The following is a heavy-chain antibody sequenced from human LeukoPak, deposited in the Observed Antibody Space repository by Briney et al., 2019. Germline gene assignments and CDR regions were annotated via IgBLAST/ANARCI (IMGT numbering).Heavy chain of an antibody. J-gene: IGHJ4*02. D-gene: IGHD5-12*01. CDR1: GFTFSSYG. CDR3: VRKGYSGYERPFDY. V-gene: IGHV3-33*01. CDR2: IWYDGSNK. Sequence: GGSLRLSCAASGFTFSSYGMHWVRQAPGKGLEWVAVIWYDGSNKYYADSVKGRFTISRDNSKNTLYLQMNSLRAEDTAVYYCVRKGYSGYERPFDYWGQGIRVTVSS.